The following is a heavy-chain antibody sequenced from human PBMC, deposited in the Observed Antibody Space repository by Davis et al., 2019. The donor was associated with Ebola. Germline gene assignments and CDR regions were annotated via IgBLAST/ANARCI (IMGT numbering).Heavy chain of an antibody. V-gene: IGHV1-69*04. J-gene: IGHJ6*02. Sequence: AASVKVSCKASGYTFTSYAMHWVRQAPGQRLEWMGRIIPILGIANYAQKFQGRVTITADKSTSTVYMELSSLRSEDTAVYYCARDWGIWQWRSFGMDVWGQGTTVTVSS. CDR3: ARDWGIWQWRSFGMDV. CDR1: GYTFTSYA. CDR2: IIPILGIA. D-gene: IGHD6-19*01.